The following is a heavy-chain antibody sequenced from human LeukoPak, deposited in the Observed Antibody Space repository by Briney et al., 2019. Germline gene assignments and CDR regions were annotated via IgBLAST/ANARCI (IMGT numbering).Heavy chain of an antibody. Sequence: GGSLRLSCAASGFIFTDYWMHWVRQGPGKELVWVARISGDGRGTTYADSVKGRFTISRDNAKSTAFLQMKSLRAEDTAVYYCARNLAGTDIKYFDYWGQGTLVTVSS. CDR3: ARNLAGTDIKYFDY. CDR2: ISGDGRGT. V-gene: IGHV3-74*01. CDR1: GFIFTDYW. D-gene: IGHD6-13*01. J-gene: IGHJ4*02.